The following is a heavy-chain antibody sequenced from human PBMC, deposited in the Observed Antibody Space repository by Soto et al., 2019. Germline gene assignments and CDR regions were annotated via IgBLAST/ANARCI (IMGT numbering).Heavy chain of an antibody. CDR1: GYTFTGYY. J-gene: IGHJ5*02. CDR3: ARLGRAKTAFDP. D-gene: IGHD1-1*01. CDR2: INPNSGGT. V-gene: IGHV1-2*02. Sequence: QVQLVQSGAEVKKPGASVKVSCKASGYTFTGYYMHWVRQAPGQGLEWMGWINPNSGGTNYAQKVQGRVTMTRDTSISKAYMEVSRLRSDGTAVYYCARLGRAKTAFDPWGQGTLVTVSS.